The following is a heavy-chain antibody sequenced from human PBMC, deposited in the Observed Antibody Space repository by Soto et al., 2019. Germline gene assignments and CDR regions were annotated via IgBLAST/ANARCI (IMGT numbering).Heavy chain of an antibody. J-gene: IGHJ6*01. V-gene: IGHV3-33*01. CDR1: GFTFSSHG. Sequence: QVQLVESGGGVVQPGRSLRLSCAASGFTFSSHGMHWVRQAPGKGLEWVAAIWYDGSKKCYAGSVKGQFTLSRDDSKNTLYLAMNSLRAEDTAVYYCARDPASSMDVWGQGTTVTVSS. CDR2: IWYDGSKK. CDR3: ARDPASSMDV. D-gene: IGHD6-25*01.